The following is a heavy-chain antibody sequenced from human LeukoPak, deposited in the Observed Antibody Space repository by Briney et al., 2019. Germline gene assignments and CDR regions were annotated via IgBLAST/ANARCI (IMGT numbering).Heavy chain of an antibody. D-gene: IGHD3-22*01. V-gene: IGHV3-11*01. CDR1: TFTFSHYY. J-gene: IGHJ4*02. CDR3: VKGATMTN. Sequence: GGSLRLSCTASTFTFSHYYMSWVCQPPGKGLEWVAYMSGNGDSIFYSDSVNGRFTISRDNANNLLSLQMNSLRADDTAIYYCVKGATMTNWGQGTLVTVSS. CDR2: MSGNGDSI.